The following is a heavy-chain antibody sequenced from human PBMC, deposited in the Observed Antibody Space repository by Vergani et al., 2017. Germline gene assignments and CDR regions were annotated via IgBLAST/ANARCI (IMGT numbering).Heavy chain of an antibody. CDR2: IIPIFGTA. D-gene: IGHD2-15*01. V-gene: IGHV1-69*13. CDR1: GGTFSSYA. Sequence: QVQLVQSGAEVKKPGSSVKVSCKASGGTFSSYAIGWVRQAPGQGLEWMGRIIPIFGTANYAQKFQGRVTITADESTSTAYMELSSLRSEDTAVYYCARDRGYCSGGXCYSGYYYYYGMDVWGQGTTVTVSS. CDR3: ARDRGYCSGGXCYSGYYYYYGMDV. J-gene: IGHJ6*02.